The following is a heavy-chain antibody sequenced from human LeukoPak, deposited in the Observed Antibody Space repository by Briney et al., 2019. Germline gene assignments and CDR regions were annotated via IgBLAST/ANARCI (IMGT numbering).Heavy chain of an antibody. Sequence: PGGSLRLSCAASGFTFSSYWMSWVRQAPGKGLEWVANIKQDGSEKYYVDSVKGRFTTSRDNAKNSLYLQMNSLRAEDTAVYYCAREDQLSTYYFDYWGQGTLVTVSS. V-gene: IGHV3-7*01. J-gene: IGHJ4*02. D-gene: IGHD1-1*01. CDR1: GFTFSSYW. CDR3: AREDQLSTYYFDY. CDR2: IKQDGSEK.